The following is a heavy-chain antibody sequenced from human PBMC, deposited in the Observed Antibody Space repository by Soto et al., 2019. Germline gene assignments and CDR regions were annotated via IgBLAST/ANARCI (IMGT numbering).Heavy chain of an antibody. CDR3: AKDAVPRNDLWDYFEF. CDR2: IGGGGDDI. CDR1: GFIFSNNA. V-gene: IGHV3-23*01. Sequence: GGSLNLSCAASGFIFSNNALSWFRKPQGKGLEWVSGIGGGGDDINYADSVKGRFTISRDNSKNTLFLQMNSLRVEDTAVYYCAKDAVPRNDLWDYFEFGGQGTLVTVSS. J-gene: IGHJ4*02. D-gene: IGHD1-1*01.